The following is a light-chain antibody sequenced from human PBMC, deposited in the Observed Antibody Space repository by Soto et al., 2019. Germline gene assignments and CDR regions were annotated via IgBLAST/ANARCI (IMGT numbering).Light chain of an antibody. CDR1: SSNIGAGYD. V-gene: IGLV1-40*01. CDR3: QSYDSSLSGYV. J-gene: IGLJ1*01. Sequence: QSVLTQPPSVSGAPGQRVTISCTGSSSNIGAGYDVHWYQQLPGTAPKLLIYGNSNRTSGVPDRFSGSKSGTSASLAITWLQAEDEADYYCQSYDSSLSGYVFGTGTKVTVL. CDR2: GNS.